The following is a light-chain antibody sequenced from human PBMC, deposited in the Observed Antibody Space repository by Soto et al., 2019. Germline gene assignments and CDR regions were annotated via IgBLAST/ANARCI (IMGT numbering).Light chain of an antibody. Sequence: QSALTQPPSVSGAPGQRVSISCTVSSSNIGAGYDVHWYQHLPGTAPKLLIYANNNRPSGVPDRFSGSKSGTSASLAITGLQAEDEADYYCQSYDSSRSPLYVFGTGTKVTVL. V-gene: IGLV1-40*01. CDR1: SSNIGAGYD. CDR3: QSYDSSRSPLYV. J-gene: IGLJ1*01. CDR2: ANN.